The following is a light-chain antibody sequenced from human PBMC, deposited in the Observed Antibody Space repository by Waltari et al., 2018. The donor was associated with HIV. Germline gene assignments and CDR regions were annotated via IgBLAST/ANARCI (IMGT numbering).Light chain of an antibody. Sequence: QSALTQPASVSGSPGQSITISCTGTSSDVGSDHLASWYQQHPGKAPKLMIYEVSKRPSGVSNRFSGSKSGNTASLTISGLQAEDEADYYCCSYAGSSTPVVFGGGTKLTVL. CDR1: SSDVGSDHL. V-gene: IGLV2-23*02. CDR2: EVS. CDR3: CSYAGSSTPVV. J-gene: IGLJ2*01.